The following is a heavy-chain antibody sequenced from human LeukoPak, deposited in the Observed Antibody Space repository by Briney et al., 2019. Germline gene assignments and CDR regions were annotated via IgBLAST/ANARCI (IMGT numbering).Heavy chain of an antibody. D-gene: IGHD3-22*01. CDR2: ISGGGDTT. CDR1: GFTFSSYE. J-gene: IGHJ1*01. CDR3: AIEERYDYDRSGY. V-gene: IGHV3-23*01. Sequence: GGSLRLSCAASGFTFSSYEMNWVRQAPGKGLEWVSAISGGGDTTFYVDSVKGRFTISRDNSKNTLYLQMNSLRAEDTAIYYCAIEERYDYDRSGYWGQGTLVIVSS.